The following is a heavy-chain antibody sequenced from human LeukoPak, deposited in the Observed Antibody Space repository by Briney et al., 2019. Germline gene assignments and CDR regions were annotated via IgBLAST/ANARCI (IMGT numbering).Heavy chain of an antibody. CDR3: ARQKGIYGGNSDQPYY. J-gene: IGHJ4*02. V-gene: IGHV5-51*01. Sequence: GESLKISCRASAYSFTSYCIGCVRQMPREGLQWMGIIYPGDSDTRYSPSFQGQVTISADKSISTAYLQWSSLKASDTAMYYCARQKGIYGGNSDQPYYWGQGTLVTVSS. CDR1: AYSFTSYC. D-gene: IGHD4-23*01. CDR2: IYPGDSDT.